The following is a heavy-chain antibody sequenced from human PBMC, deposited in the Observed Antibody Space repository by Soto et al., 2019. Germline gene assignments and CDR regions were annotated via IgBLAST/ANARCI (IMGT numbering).Heavy chain of an antibody. CDR1: GFTFSSYA. CDR2: ISGSGGST. D-gene: IGHD3-3*01. CDR3: AKDRQGYDFWSDYYYYYMDV. J-gene: IGHJ6*03. Sequence: EVQLLESGGGLVQPGGSLRLSCAASGFTFSSYAMSWVRQAPGKGLEWVSAISGSGGSTYYADPVKGRFTISRDNYKNTLYLQMNSLRAEDTAVYYCAKDRQGYDFWSDYYYYYMDVWGKGTTVTVCS. V-gene: IGHV3-23*01.